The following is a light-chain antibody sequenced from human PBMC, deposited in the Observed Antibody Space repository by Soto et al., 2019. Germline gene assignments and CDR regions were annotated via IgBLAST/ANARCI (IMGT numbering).Light chain of an antibody. CDR1: SSDVGGYNY. Sequence: QSALTQPASVSGSPGQSITICCTGTSSDVGGYNYVSWYQQHPGKAPKLMIYDVSNRPSGVSNRFSGSKSGNTASLTISGLQAEDEADYYCSSYTSSSTYVVFGGGTKVTVL. V-gene: IGLV2-14*01. J-gene: IGLJ2*01. CDR2: DVS. CDR3: SSYTSSSTYVV.